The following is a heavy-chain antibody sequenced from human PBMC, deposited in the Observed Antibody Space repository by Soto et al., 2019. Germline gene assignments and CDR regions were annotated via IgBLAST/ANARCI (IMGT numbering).Heavy chain of an antibody. V-gene: IGHV4-34*01. CDR1: GGSFSGYY. D-gene: IGHD4-4*01. J-gene: IGHJ4*02. Sequence: PSETLSLTCAVYGGSFSGYYWSWIRQPPGKGLEWIGEINHSGSTNYNPSLKSRVTISVDTSKNQFSLKLSSVTAADTAVYYCASSGSNKNYWGRGTLVTVSS. CDR2: INHSGST. CDR3: ASSGSNKNY.